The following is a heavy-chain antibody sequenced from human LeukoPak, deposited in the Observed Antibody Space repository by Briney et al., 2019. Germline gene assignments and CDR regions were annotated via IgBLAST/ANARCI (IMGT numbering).Heavy chain of an antibody. CDR3: ARGGYYGWGNDFRFDP. CDR2: IHYSGST. V-gene: IGHV4-61*01. CDR1: GGSISSSSYY. J-gene: IGHJ5*02. Sequence: SETLSLTCTVSGGSISSSSYYWSWIRQPPGKGLECIGYIHYSGSTNYNPSLKSRVTISVDTSKNQFSLKLKSVTAADTAVYYCARGGYYGWGNDFRFDPWGQGTLVTVSS. D-gene: IGHD3-10*01.